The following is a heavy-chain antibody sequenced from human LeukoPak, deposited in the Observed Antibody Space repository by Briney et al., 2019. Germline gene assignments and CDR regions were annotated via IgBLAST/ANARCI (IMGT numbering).Heavy chain of an antibody. CDR3: AKDVEATISSGGYYFDY. D-gene: IGHD6-19*01. J-gene: IGHJ4*02. CDR2: ISGSDGST. V-gene: IGHV3-23*01. CDR1: GFTLSSYA. Sequence: GGSLRLSCASSGFTLSSYAMSWVRQAPGKGLNWVSAISGSDGSTHYAVSVKGRFTISRDISYNRLYLQMNRLRAEDTAVYYCAKDVEATISSGGYYFDYWGQGTLVTVSS.